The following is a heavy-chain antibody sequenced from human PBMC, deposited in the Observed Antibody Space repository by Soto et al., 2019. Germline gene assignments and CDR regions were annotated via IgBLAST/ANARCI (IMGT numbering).Heavy chain of an antibody. J-gene: IGHJ4*02. CDR2: ISGSGTST. Sequence: GSLRLSCAASGFTFSSYAMSWVRQAPGKGLKWISSISGSGTSTYYADSVKGRFTISRDNSKNTMYLQMNSLRAEDTALYFCAKANTTDYGDYVDYWGQGTLVTVSS. CDR1: GFTFSSYA. CDR3: AKANTTDYGDYVDY. V-gene: IGHV3-23*01. D-gene: IGHD4-17*01.